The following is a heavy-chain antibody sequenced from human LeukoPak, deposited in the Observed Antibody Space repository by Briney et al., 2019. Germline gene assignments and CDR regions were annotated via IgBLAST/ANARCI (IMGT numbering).Heavy chain of an antibody. CDR1: GYTFTSYY. Sequence: ASVKVSCKASGYTFTSYYMHWVRQAPGQGLEWMGIINPSGGSTSYAQKFQGRVTMTRDMSTSTVYMELSSLRSDDTAVYYCARVAPHRRLAVSGLIYFDYWGQGTLVTVSS. J-gene: IGHJ4*02. CDR2: INPSGGST. V-gene: IGHV1-46*01. D-gene: IGHD3-10*01. CDR3: ARVAPHRRLAVSGLIYFDY.